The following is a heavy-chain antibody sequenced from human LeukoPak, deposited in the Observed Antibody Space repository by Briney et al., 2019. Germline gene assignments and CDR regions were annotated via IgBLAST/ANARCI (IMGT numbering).Heavy chain of an antibody. D-gene: IGHD6-19*01. Sequence: HPGGSLILSCAASRFTFSGSAMHWVRQASEKVLEWVGRIRSKANSYATSYAASVKGRFTISRDDSKNTAYLQMNSLKTEDTAVYYCTRSNVGQWLVRISRDYYYMDVWGKGTTVTVSS. J-gene: IGHJ6*03. V-gene: IGHV3-73*01. CDR3: TRSNVGQWLVRISRDYYYMDV. CDR2: IRSKANSYAT. CDR1: RFTFSGSA.